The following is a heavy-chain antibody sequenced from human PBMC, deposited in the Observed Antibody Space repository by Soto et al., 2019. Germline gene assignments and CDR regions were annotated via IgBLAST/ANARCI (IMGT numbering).Heavy chain of an antibody. Sequence: QVQLVESGGGVVQPGGSLRLSCAVSGIIFTGYGMHWVRQAPGKGLEWVAVIRYDGSNIYYADSVKGRFTISRDNSKNTLYLQMNSLRAEDTAVYYCAGDGVGATVFFGYFDYWGQGALVTVSS. D-gene: IGHD1-26*01. CDR3: AGDGVGATVFFGYFDY. CDR1: GIIFTGYG. V-gene: IGHV3-33*01. CDR2: IRYDGSNI. J-gene: IGHJ4*02.